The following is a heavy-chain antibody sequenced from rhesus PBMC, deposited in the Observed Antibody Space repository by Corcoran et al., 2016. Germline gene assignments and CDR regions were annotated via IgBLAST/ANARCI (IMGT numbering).Heavy chain of an antibody. CDR1: GGSISSNY. J-gene: IGHJ4*01. D-gene: IGHD2-27*01. Sequence: QVQLQESGPGLVKPLETLSLTCAVSGGSISSNYWSWIRQPPGKGLEGIGYIYGSGRSNNYNPSRKSRVTLSVDTAKNQFSLKLSAVTAADTAVYYCARGAPVYTYMFGYWGQGVLVTVSS. CDR3: ARGAPVYTYMFGY. V-gene: IGHV4S11*01. CDR2: IYGSGRSN.